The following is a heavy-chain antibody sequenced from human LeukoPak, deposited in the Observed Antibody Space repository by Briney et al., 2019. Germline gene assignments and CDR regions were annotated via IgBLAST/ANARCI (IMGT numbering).Heavy chain of an antibody. D-gene: IGHD5-24*01. CDR2: FDPEDGET. CDR3: ASHRDGYNNFDY. J-gene: IGHJ4*02. V-gene: IGHV1-24*01. Sequence: ASVKVSCKVSGYTLTELSMHWVRQAPGKGLEWMGGFDPEDGETIYAQKFQGRVTMTEDTSTDTAYMELSSLRSEDTAVYYCASHRDGYNNFDYWGQGTLVPSPQ. CDR1: GYTLTELS.